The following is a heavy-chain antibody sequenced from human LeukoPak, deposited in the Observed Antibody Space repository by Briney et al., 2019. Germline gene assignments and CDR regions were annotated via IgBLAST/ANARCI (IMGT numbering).Heavy chain of an antibody. V-gene: IGHV1-2*02. CDR3: ARIAAAGTRVSWFDP. J-gene: IGHJ5*02. CDR1: GYTFTGYY. D-gene: IGHD6-13*01. Sequence: ASVKVSCKASGYTFTGYYMHWVRQAPGQGLEWMGWINPNSGGTNYAQKFQGRVTMTRDTSISTAYMELSRLRSDDTAVYYCARIAAAGTRVSWFDPWAREPWSPSPQ. CDR2: INPNSGGT.